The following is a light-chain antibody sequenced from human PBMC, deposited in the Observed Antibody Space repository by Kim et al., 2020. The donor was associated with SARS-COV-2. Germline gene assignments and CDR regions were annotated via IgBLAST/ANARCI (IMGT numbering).Light chain of an antibody. Sequence: QPVLTQSPSASASLGASVKFTCTPSRGHSHYAVAWHQQKPGKGPRFLMKLNSDGSHTKGDGIPARFSGSSSGAERYLTVSSLQSEDEANYYCQTWGTGIWVFGGGTKLTVL. J-gene: IGLJ3*02. CDR2: LNSDGSH. CDR1: RGHSHYA. CDR3: QTWGTGIWV. V-gene: IGLV4-69*01.